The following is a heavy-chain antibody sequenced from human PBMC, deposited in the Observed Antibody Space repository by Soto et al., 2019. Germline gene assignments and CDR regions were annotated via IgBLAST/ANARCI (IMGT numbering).Heavy chain of an antibody. Sequence: QVQLQESGPGLVKPSETLSLTCTVSGGSISSYYWSWIRQPPGKGLEWIGYIYYSGSTNYNPSLKSRVTISVDTSKNQFSLKLSSVTAADTAVYYCATWNDYGGKDYWYFDLWGRGTLVTVSS. CDR2: IYYSGST. CDR3: ATWNDYGGKDYWYFDL. D-gene: IGHD4-17*01. V-gene: IGHV4-59*01. J-gene: IGHJ2*01. CDR1: GGSISSYY.